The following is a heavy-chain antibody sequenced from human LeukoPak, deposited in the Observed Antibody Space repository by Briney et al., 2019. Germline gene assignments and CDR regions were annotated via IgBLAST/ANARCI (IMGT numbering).Heavy chain of an antibody. CDR2: IIPIFGTA. D-gene: IGHD3-10*01. J-gene: IGHJ6*03. V-gene: IGHV1-69*05. Sequence: ASVKVSCKASGGTFSSYAISWVRQAPGQGLEWMGGIIPIFGTANYAQKFQGRVTITTDESTSTAYMELSSLRSEDTAVYYCARNLWFGPGYYYYMDVWGKGTTVTVSS. CDR1: GGTFSSYA. CDR3: ARNLWFGPGYYYYMDV.